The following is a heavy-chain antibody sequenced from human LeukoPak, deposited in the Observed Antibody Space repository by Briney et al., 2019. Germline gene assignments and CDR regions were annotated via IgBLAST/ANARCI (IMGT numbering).Heavy chain of an antibody. Sequence: SETLSLTCTVSGGSIGSGGYYWSWIRQHAGKGLEWIGYIYYSGSTYYNPSLKSRVTISVDTSKNQFYLKLSSVTAADTAVYYCARVGEAMVRGVISYYFDYWGQGTLVTVSS. CDR1: GGSIGSGGYY. CDR2: IYYSGST. CDR3: ARVGEAMVRGVISYYFDY. J-gene: IGHJ4*02. V-gene: IGHV4-31*03. D-gene: IGHD3-10*01.